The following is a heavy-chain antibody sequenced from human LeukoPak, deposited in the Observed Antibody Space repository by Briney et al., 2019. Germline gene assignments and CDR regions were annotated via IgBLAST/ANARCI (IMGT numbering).Heavy chain of an antibody. CDR3: ITPSREGNFDY. D-gene: IGHD3-10*01. CDR2: IKSKTDGGTT. J-gene: IGHJ4*02. V-gene: IGHV3-15*01. CDR1: GFTFSNAW. Sequence: PGGSLRLSCAASGFTFSNAWINWVRQAPGKGLEWVGRIKSKTDGGTTDYAAPVKGRFTISRDDSKTTLYLQMNSLKTEDTAVYYCITPSREGNFDYWGQGTLVTVSS.